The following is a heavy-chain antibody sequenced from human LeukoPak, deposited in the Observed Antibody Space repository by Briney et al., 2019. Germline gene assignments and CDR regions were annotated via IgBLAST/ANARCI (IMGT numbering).Heavy chain of an antibody. CDR2: MRFDGSNK. J-gene: IGHJ4*02. V-gene: IGHV3-30*02. D-gene: IGHD3-3*01. CDR1: GFTFSSYG. Sequence: PGGSLRLSCAGSGFTFSSYGMHWVRQAPGTGLEWVAFMRFDGSNKYYADSVKGRFTISRDNSKNTLYLQMNSLRPEDTALYYCVRDFEWSFDTWDQGTLVTVSS. CDR3: VRDFEWSFDT.